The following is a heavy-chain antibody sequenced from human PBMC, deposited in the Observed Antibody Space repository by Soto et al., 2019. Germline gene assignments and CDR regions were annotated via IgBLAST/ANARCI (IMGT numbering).Heavy chain of an antibody. CDR1: GFTFSSYA. D-gene: IGHD3-22*01. CDR2: IGASGLST. V-gene: IGHV3-23*01. CDR3: AKGSGYYYDNSGSYWLDP. J-gene: IGHJ5*02. Sequence: GGSLRLSCAASGFTFSSYAMTWVRQAPGKGLEWVSIIGASGLSTYYADSVKGRFTISRDNSRNTLYLQMNSLRAEDTAVYYCAKGSGYYYDNSGSYWLDPWGQGTLVTVSS.